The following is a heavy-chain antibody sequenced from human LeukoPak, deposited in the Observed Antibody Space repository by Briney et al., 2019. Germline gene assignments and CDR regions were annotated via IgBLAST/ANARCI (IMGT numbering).Heavy chain of an antibody. V-gene: IGHV3-30*18. CDR3: AKDLVGSSGKYYYYYGMDV. J-gene: IGHJ6*02. CDR1: GFTFSSYG. D-gene: IGHD6-19*01. CDR2: ISYDGSNK. Sequence: GGSLRLSCAASGFTFSSYGMHWVRQAPGKGLEWVAVISYDGSNKYYADSVKGRFTISRDDSKNTLYLQMNSLRAEDTAVYYCAKDLVGSSGKYYYYYGMDVWGQGTTVTVSS.